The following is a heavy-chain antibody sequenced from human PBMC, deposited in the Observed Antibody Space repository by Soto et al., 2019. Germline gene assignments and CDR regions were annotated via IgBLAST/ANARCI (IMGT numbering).Heavy chain of an antibody. D-gene: IGHD1-1*01. Sequence: ASVKVSCKASGYTFTSYAMHWVRQAPGQRLEWMGWINAGNGNTKYSQKFQGRVTITRDTSASTAYMELSSLRSEDTAVYYCARLPSTTHDYCDSMDFWGQGTTVTGSS. CDR3: ARLPSTTHDYCDSMDF. J-gene: IGHJ6*02. V-gene: IGHV1-3*01. CDR1: GYTFTSYA. CDR2: INAGNGNT.